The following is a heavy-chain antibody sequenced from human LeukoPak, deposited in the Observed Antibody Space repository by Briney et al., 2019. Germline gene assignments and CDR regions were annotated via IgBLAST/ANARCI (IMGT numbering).Heavy chain of an antibody. CDR2: IYDSGST. V-gene: IGHV4-59*12. D-gene: IGHD1-26*01. CDR3: ARKPVGATHIDY. J-gene: IGHJ4*02. CDR1: GGSISSYY. Sequence: SETLSLTCTVSGGSISSYYWSWIRQPPGKGLEWIGYIYDSGSTNYNPSLKSRVTISVDTSKNQFSLKLSSVTAADTAVYYCARKPVGATHIDYWGQGTLVTVSS.